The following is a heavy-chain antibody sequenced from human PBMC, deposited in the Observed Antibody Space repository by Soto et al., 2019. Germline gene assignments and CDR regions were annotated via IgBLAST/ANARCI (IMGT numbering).Heavy chain of an antibody. V-gene: IGHV3-33*01. CDR1: GFTFSSYG. Sequence: GGSLRLSCAASGFTFSSYGMHWVRQAPGKGLEWVAVIWYDGSSKYYADSVKGRFTISRDNSKNTLYLQMNSLRAEDTAVYYCARDPRIAAAGYYGMDVWGQGTTVTVSS. J-gene: IGHJ6*02. CDR2: IWYDGSSK. D-gene: IGHD6-13*01. CDR3: ARDPRIAAAGYYGMDV.